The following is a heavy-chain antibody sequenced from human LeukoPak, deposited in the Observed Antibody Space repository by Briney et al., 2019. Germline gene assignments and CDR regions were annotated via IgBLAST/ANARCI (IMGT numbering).Heavy chain of an antibody. CDR1: GFTFSNAW. V-gene: IGHV3-15*01. Sequence: GGSLRLSCAASGFTFSNAWMSWVRQAPGKGLEWVGRIKSKTDGGTTDYAAPVKGRFTISRDDSKNTLYLQMNSLKTEDTAVYYCTTLAAAGTTYYYYYMDVWGKGTTVTVPS. CDR2: IKSKTDGGTT. D-gene: IGHD6-13*01. CDR3: TTLAAAGTTYYYYYMDV. J-gene: IGHJ6*03.